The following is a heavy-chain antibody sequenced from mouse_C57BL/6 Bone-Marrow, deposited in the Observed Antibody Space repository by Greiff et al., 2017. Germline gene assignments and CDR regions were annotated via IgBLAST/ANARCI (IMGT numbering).Heavy chain of an antibody. CDR1: GFTFSSYA. CDR2: ISSGGDYI. CDR3: TRDRGQLRFAY. D-gene: IGHD3-3*01. V-gene: IGHV5-9-1*02. J-gene: IGHJ3*01. Sequence: EVQVVESGEGLVKPGGSLKLSCAASGFTFSSYAMSWVRQTPEKRLEWVAYISSGGDYIYYADTVKGRFTISRDNARNTLYLQMSSLKSEDTAMYYCTRDRGQLRFAYWGQGTLVTVSA.